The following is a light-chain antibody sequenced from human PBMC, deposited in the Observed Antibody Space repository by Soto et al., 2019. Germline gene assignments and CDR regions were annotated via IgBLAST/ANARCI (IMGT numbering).Light chain of an antibody. Sequence: QSALTQPRSVSGSPGQSVTISCTGTSSDVGGYDYVSWYQQHPGTAPKLMIYDVSKRPSGVPDRFSGSKSGNTASLTISGLQAEDEADYYCSSYAGTYTWVFGGGTKVTVL. J-gene: IGLJ3*02. CDR1: SSDVGGYDY. V-gene: IGLV2-11*01. CDR3: SSYAGTYTWV. CDR2: DVS.